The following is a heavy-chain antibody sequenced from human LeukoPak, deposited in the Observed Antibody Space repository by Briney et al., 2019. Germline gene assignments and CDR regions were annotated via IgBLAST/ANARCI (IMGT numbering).Heavy chain of an antibody. Sequence: SETLSLTCTVSGGSISSYYWSWIRQRPGKGLEWIGYIYYSGSTNYNPSLTSRVTISVDTSKNQFSLKLSSVTAADTAVYYCAREGYDSSGYPVGYFQHWGQGTLVTVSS. V-gene: IGHV4-59*01. J-gene: IGHJ1*01. D-gene: IGHD3-22*01. CDR1: GGSISSYY. CDR3: AREGYDSSGYPVGYFQH. CDR2: IYYSGST.